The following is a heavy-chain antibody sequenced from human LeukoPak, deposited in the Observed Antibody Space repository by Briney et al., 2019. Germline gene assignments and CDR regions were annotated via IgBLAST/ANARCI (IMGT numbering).Heavy chain of an antibody. D-gene: IGHD3-10*01. Sequence: GGSLRLPCAASGFDFSSHGMNWVRQAPGKGLEWVSTINFNGGRTYYADSAKGRFSVSRDNSKNTLYLRMNSLRVEDTAVYYCAKGGRGSWAGNTGDWGQGTLVSVSS. CDR3: AKGGRGSWAGNTGD. V-gene: IGHV3-23*01. CDR1: GFDFSSHG. J-gene: IGHJ4*02. CDR2: INFNGGRT.